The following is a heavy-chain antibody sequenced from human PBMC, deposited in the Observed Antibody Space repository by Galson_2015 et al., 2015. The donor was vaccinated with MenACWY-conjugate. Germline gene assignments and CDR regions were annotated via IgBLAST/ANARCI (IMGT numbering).Heavy chain of an antibody. CDR2: IKYDGSIT. D-gene: IGHD1-26*01. Sequence: SLRLSCAASGITFSSNAMNWVRQAPGKGLVWVSRIKYDGSITAYADSVKGRFTISRDNAKNTLYLQMDSLRGEDTAVYYCGRDSYSAVDLWGQGTLVTVSS. CDR1: GITFSSNA. CDR3: GRDSYSAVDL. V-gene: IGHV3-74*01. J-gene: IGHJ4*02.